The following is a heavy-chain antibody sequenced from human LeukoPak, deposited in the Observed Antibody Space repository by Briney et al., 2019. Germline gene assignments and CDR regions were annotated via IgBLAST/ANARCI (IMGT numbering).Heavy chain of an antibody. V-gene: IGHV1-8*03. CDR1: GYTSTSYD. CDR2: MNPNSGNT. D-gene: IGHD3-10*01. J-gene: IGHJ6*03. CDR3: ARAEWFGQKRYYYMDV. Sequence: ASVKVSCKASGYTSTSYDINWVRQATGQGLEWMGWMNPNSGNTGYAQKFQGRVTITRNTSISTAYMELSSLRSEDTAVYYCARAEWFGQKRYYYMDVWGKGTTVTVSS.